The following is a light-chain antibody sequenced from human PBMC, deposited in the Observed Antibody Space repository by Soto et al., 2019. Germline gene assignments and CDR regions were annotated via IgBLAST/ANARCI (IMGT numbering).Light chain of an antibody. CDR2: ANN. J-gene: IGLJ3*02. CDR1: TSDIGSNT. CDR3: EAWDDSLNGPV. Sequence: QSVLTQPPSASGTPGQKITISCSGSTSDIGSNTVNWYQQVPGTAPKLLIYANNQRPSGVPDRFSGSKSGTSASLAISGLQSGDEADYYCEAWDDSLNGPVFGGGTKLTVL. V-gene: IGLV1-44*01.